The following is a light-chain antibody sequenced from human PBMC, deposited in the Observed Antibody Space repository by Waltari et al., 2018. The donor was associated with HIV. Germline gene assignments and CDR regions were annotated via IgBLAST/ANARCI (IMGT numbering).Light chain of an antibody. CDR1: SSNIGSNT. CDR3: AAWDDSLNGPWV. Sequence: QSVLTQPPSASGTPGQRVTISCSGSSSNIGSNTVNWYQQLPGTAPKRHCSSNNQRPSGVPDRFSGSKSGTSASLAISGLQSEDEADYYCAAWDDSLNGPWVFGGGTKLTVL. CDR2: SNN. J-gene: IGLJ3*02. V-gene: IGLV1-44*01.